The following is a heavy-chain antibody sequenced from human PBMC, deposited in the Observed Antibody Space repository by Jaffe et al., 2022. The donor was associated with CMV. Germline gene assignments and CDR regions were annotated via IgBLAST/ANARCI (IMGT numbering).Heavy chain of an antibody. CDR3: ARAYSTSYRYYYNYGMDV. CDR2: ISSTSSYI. CDR1: GFTFSTYS. Sequence: EVQLVESGGGVVKRGGSLRLSCAASGFTFSTYSMHWVRQAPGKGLEWVSSISSTSSYIYYAGSLKGRFTISRDHAKNSLYLQMNSLRVEDTAVYYCARAYSTSYRYYYNYGMDVWGQGTTVTVSS. J-gene: IGHJ6*02. V-gene: IGHV3-21*01. D-gene: IGHD4-4*01.